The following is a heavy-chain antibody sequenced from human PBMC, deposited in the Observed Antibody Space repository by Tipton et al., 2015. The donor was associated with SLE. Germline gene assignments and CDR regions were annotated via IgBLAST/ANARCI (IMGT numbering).Heavy chain of an antibody. Sequence: SLRLSCVASGFSFSSYEINWVRQAPGKGLEWVSYISGSGSTIFYADSVKGRFTISRDNTKNLVYLQMKSLRADDTALYYCARGPYGDYHRGAYNEYGMDVWGQGTTVTVSS. CDR3: ARGPYGDYHRGAYNEYGMDV. CDR2: ISGSGSTI. V-gene: IGHV3-48*03. D-gene: IGHD4-17*01. J-gene: IGHJ6*02. CDR1: GFSFSSYE.